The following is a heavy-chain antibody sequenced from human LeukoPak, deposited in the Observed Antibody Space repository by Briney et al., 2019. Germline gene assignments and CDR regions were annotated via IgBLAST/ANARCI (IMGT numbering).Heavy chain of an antibody. CDR1: GFTFSNYA. J-gene: IGHJ4*02. V-gene: IGHV3-48*03. D-gene: IGHD3-22*01. Sequence: PGGSLRLSCAASGFTFSNYAMNWVRQAPGKGLEWVSYISSSGSTIYYADSVKGRFTISRDNAKNSLYLQMNSLRAEDTAVYYCARGENYDSSGYSRDYWGQGTLVTVSS. CDR2: ISSSGSTI. CDR3: ARGENYDSSGYSRDY.